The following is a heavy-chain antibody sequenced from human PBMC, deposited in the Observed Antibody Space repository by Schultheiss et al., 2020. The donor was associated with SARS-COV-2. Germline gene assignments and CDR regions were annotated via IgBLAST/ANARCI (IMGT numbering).Heavy chain of an antibody. CDR2: ISAGSRFL. D-gene: IGHD4-17*01. Sequence: GESLKISCVASGFRLSNHGMTWVRQAPGRGLEWVSYISAGSRFLYYADSVEGRFTISRDNAKNSLFLQMNSLRAEDTAVYYCVREGDTTGFDYWGQGTLVTVSS. CDR1: GFRLSNHG. V-gene: IGHV3-21*01. J-gene: IGHJ4*02. CDR3: VREGDTTGFDY.